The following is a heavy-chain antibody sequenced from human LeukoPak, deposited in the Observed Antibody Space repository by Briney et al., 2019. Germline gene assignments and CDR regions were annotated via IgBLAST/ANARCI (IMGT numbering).Heavy chain of an antibody. D-gene: IGHD3-10*01. CDR1: GFTFSSYE. CDR3: ARKYYYGSGSYYKDAFDI. J-gene: IGHJ3*02. CDR2: ISSSGSTM. Sequence: GGSLRLSCAASGFTFSSYEMNWVRQAPGEGLEWVSYISSSGSTMYYADSVKGRFTISRDNAKNSLYLQMNSLRAEDTAVYYCARKYYYGSGSYYKDAFDIWGQGTMVTVSS. V-gene: IGHV3-48*03.